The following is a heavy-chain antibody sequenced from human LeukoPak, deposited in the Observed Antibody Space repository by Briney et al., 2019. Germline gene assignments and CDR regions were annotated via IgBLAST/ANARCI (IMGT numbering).Heavy chain of an antibody. CDR2: ISKNGDST. D-gene: IGHD6-6*01. V-gene: IGHV3-64D*06. CDR1: GFTFSLYV. Sequence: GGSLRLSCSASGFTFSLYVMHWVRQAPGKGLEYVSGISKNGDSTYYADSVKGRFTISRDNSKNTLYFQMSSLRTEDTAVYYCARRMAARNSALDYWGQGTLVTVSS. J-gene: IGHJ4*02. CDR3: ARRMAARNSALDY.